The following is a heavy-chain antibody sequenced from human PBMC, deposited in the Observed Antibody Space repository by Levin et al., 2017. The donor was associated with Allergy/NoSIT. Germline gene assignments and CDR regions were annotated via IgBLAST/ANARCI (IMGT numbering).Heavy chain of an antibody. Sequence: LSLTCAASGFTFSSYGMHWVRQAPGKGLEWVALISFDGSNKDFADSVKGRFTISRDNSKNTLYLQMDSLRAEDTAVYYCAKDYDILTGYPWGYFDYWGQGTLVTVSS. D-gene: IGHD3-9*01. CDR1: GFTFSSYG. J-gene: IGHJ4*02. CDR3: AKDYDILTGYPWGYFDY. CDR2: ISFDGSNK. V-gene: IGHV3-30*18.